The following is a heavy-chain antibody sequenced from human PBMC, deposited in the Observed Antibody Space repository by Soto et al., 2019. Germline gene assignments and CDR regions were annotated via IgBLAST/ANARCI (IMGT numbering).Heavy chain of an antibody. CDR3: SRGARPHPTYYYAMDV. CDR2: ITSGSYI. CDR1: AFTFSSYT. V-gene: IGHV3-21*01. D-gene: IGHD6-6*01. Sequence: VGSLRLSCAGSAFTFSSYTLNWVRQAPGRGLEWVSSITSGSYIYYAESVKGRFTISRDNAENSLFLHMNSLRADDTAVYYCSRGARPHPTYYYAMDVWGQGTTVTVSS. J-gene: IGHJ6*01.